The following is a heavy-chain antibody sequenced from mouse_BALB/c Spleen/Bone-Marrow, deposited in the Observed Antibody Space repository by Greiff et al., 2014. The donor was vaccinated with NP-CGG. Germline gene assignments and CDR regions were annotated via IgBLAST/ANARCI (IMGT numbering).Heavy chain of an antibody. V-gene: IGHV1-14*01. CDR3: AREGGLRRGDYYAMDY. CDR2: INPYNDGT. D-gene: IGHD2-4*01. CDR1: GYTFTAYV. J-gene: IGHJ4*01. Sequence: VHVKQSGPELVKPGASVKMSCKASGYTFTAYVMHWVKQKPGQGLEWIGYINPYNDGTKYNEMFKGKATLTSDKSSSTAYMELSSLTSEDSAVYYCAREGGLRRGDYYAMDYWGQGTSVTVSS.